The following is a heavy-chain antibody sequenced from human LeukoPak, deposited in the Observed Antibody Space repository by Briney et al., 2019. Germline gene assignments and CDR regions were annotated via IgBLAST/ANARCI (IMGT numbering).Heavy chain of an antibody. J-gene: IGHJ4*02. Sequence: PSEALSLTCTVFGASISGYSWTWLRQPPGKGLEWIGYIYYSGSTNYSPSLKSRVTISVDTSKNQFSLKLSSVTAADTAVYYCARETFSSGGSCYYFDYWGQGTLVTVSS. CDR2: IYYSGST. CDR3: ARETFSSGGSCYYFDY. D-gene: IGHD2-15*01. V-gene: IGHV4-59*01. CDR1: GASISGYS.